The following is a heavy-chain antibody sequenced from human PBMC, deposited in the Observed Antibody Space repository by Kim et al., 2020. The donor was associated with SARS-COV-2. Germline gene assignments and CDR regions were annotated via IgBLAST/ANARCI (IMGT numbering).Heavy chain of an antibody. CDR3: ARLWAARGLDY. Sequence: DYHDSLQGRFPISRDNSKNTLYRQMNSLRAEDTAVYYCARLWAARGLDYWGQGTLVTVSS. J-gene: IGHJ4*02. V-gene: IGHV3-30*01. D-gene: IGHD6-6*01.